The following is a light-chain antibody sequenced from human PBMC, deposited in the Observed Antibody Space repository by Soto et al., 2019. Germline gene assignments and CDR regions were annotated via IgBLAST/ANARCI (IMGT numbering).Light chain of an antibody. J-gene: IGLJ3*02. CDR1: SSNIGAGYD. Sequence: QSVLTQPPSVSGAPGLRVTISCTGSSSNIGAGYDVHWYQQLPGTAPKLLIYGNSTRPSGVPDRFSGSKSATSASLAITGLQAEDEADYYCQSYDSSLSVWVFGGGTKLTVL. CDR3: QSYDSSLSVWV. CDR2: GNS. V-gene: IGLV1-40*01.